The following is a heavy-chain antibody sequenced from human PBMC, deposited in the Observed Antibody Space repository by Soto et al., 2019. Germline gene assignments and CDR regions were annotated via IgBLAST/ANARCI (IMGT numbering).Heavy chain of an antibody. CDR2: IYHSGGT. V-gene: IGHV4-30-2*01. J-gene: IGHJ5*02. CDR1: GGSISSGGYS. Sequence: SETLSLTCAVSGGSISSGGYSWNWIRQPPGKGLEWIGYIYHSGGTLYNPSLKNRVSISVDKSKNQFSLKLTSVTAADTAVYYCARDQLEGNWFDPWGQGVLVTVSS. D-gene: IGHD1-1*01. CDR3: ARDQLEGNWFDP.